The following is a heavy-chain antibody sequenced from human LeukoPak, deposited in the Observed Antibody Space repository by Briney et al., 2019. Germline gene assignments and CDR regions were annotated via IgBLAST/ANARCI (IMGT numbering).Heavy chain of an antibody. D-gene: IGHD3-22*01. J-gene: IGHJ4*02. Sequence: GGSLRLSCAASGFTFSSYSMNWVRQAPGKGLEWVSSISSSSYIYYADSVKGRFTISRDNAKNSLYLQMNSLRAEDTAVYYCARLYYYDSSGYYNDYWGQGTLVTVSS. CDR3: ARLYYYDSSGYYNDY. CDR2: ISSSSYI. V-gene: IGHV3-21*04. CDR1: GFTFSSYS.